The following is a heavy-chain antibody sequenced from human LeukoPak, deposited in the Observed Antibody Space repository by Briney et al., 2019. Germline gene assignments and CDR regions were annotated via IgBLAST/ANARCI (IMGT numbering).Heavy chain of an antibody. V-gene: IGHV1-2*02. Sequence: GASVKVSCKASGYTFTGYYMHWVRQAPGQGLEWMGWINPNSGGTNYAQKFQGRVTMTRDTSISTAYMELSRLRSEDTAVYYCARVGGGYDSNGGYWGQGTLVTVSS. J-gene: IGHJ4*02. CDR3: ARVGGGYDSNGGY. CDR1: GYTFTGYY. D-gene: IGHD5-12*01. CDR2: INPNSGGT.